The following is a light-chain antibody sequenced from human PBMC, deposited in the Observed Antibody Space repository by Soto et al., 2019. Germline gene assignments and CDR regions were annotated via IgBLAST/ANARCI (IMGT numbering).Light chain of an antibody. CDR3: TSYVGNDIWV. Sequence: QSALTQPPSASGSPGQSVTISCTGTSSDVGAYKYVSWYQQYPGKAPKLMIYEVTKRPSGVPDRFSGSKSGNTASLTVSGLQAEDKADYYCTSYVGNDIWVFGGGTKVTVL. CDR1: SSDVGAYKY. CDR2: EVT. J-gene: IGLJ3*02. V-gene: IGLV2-8*01.